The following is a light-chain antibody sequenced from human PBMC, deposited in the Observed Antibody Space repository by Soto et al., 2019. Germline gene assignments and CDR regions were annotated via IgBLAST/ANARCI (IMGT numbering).Light chain of an antibody. J-gene: IGKJ4*01. V-gene: IGKV1-5*03. Sequence: DIQMTQSPSTLSGSVGDRVTITCRASQTISSWLAWYQQKPGKAPKLLIYKASTLKSGVPSRFSGSGSGTEFTLTISSLQPDDFATYYCQHYNSFSGTFGGGTKVE. CDR1: QTISSW. CDR3: QHYNSFSGT. CDR2: KAS.